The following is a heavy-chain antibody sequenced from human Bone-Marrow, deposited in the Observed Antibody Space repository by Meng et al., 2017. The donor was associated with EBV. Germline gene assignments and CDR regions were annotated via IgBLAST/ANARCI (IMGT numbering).Heavy chain of an antibody. CDR1: GGSISSGGYF. CDR2: IYYSGST. Sequence: QVQLQDAVPGLVTPSQTLSLTCAVSGGSISSGGYFWSWIRQPPGKGLEWIGYIYYSGSTYYNPSLKSRVTISVDTSKNQFSLKLSSVTATDTAVYYCARGSMLRGVITWFGPWGQGTLVTVSS. CDR3: ARGSMLRGVITWFGP. V-gene: IGHV4-30-4*01. J-gene: IGHJ5*02. D-gene: IGHD3-10*01.